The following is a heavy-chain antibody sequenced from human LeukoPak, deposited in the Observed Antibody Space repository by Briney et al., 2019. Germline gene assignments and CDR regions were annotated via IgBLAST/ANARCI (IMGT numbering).Heavy chain of an antibody. J-gene: IGHJ4*02. V-gene: IGHV3-66*01. CDR2: IYSGGST. Sequence: GGSLRLSCAASGFTVSSNYTSWVRQAPGKGLEWVSFIYSGGSTYYADSVKGRFTISRDNSKNTLYLQMNSLRAEDTAVYYCARGSSWSRGLDFDYWGQGTLVTVSS. CDR3: ARGSSWSRGLDFDY. D-gene: IGHD6-13*01. CDR1: GFTVSSNY.